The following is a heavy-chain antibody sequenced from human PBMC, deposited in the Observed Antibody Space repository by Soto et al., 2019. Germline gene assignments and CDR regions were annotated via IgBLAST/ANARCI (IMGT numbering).Heavy chain of an antibody. J-gene: IGHJ6*02. Sequence: GGSLRLSCAASGFTFSSYAMSWVRQAPGRGLEWVSAISGSGGSTYYADSVKGRFTISRDNSKNTLYLQMNSLRAEDTAVYYCAKGGAFGSGWLNYYYYYGMDVWGQGTTVTVSS. CDR1: GFTFSSYA. V-gene: IGHV3-23*01. D-gene: IGHD6-19*01. CDR2: ISGSGGST. CDR3: AKGGAFGSGWLNYYYYYGMDV.